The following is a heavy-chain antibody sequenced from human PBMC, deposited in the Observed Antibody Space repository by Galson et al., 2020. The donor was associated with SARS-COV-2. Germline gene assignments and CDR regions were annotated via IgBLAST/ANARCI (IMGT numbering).Heavy chain of an antibody. CDR1: GYTFTSYG. J-gene: IGHJ6*02. V-gene: IGHV1-18*01. Sequence: ASVKVSCKASGYTFTSYGISWVRQAPGQGLEWMGWISAYNGNTNYAQKLQGRVTMTTDTSTSTAYMELRSLRSDDTAVYYCARGPGAAADPSYYYYGMDVWCQVTTVTVTS. D-gene: IGHD6-13*01. CDR2: ISAYNGNT. CDR3: ARGPGAAADPSYYYYGMDV.